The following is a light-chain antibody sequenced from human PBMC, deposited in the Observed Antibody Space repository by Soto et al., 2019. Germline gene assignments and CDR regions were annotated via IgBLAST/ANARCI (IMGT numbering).Light chain of an antibody. CDR3: ATWDSGPSAYV. Sequence: QTVVTQPPSASGSPGQSVTISCTGTSSDVGGYNYVSWYQQLPGTAPKLLFYDNSKRPSGIPDRFSGSKSGTSATLGISGLQTGDEADYYCATWDSGPSAYVFGAGTKVTVL. J-gene: IGLJ1*01. CDR1: SSDVGGYNY. V-gene: IGLV1-51*01. CDR2: DNS.